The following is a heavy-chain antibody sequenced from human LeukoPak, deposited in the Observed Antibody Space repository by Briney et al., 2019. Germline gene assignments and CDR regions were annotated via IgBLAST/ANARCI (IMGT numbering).Heavy chain of an antibody. CDR3: ARSLSRSEVPGSRPFDP. V-gene: IGHV3-21*01. J-gene: IGHJ5*02. CDR2: ISSSSSHI. Sequence: GGSLRLSCAASGFSFSSYSFNWVRQAPGKGLEWVSFISSSSSHIFYADSVKGRFTISRDNAKNSLYLQMNSLRAEDTAVYFCARSLSRSEVPGSRPFDPWGQGTLVIVSS. CDR1: GFSFSSYS. D-gene: IGHD2-15*01.